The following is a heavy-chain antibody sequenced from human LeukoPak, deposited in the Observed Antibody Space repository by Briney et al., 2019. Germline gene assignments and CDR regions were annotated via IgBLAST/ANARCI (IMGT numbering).Heavy chain of an antibody. CDR3: AREPYYYDSSGYSGGYYFDY. D-gene: IGHD3-22*01. J-gene: IGHJ4*02. V-gene: IGHV3-21*01. Sequence: GGSLRLSCAASGFTFSSYSMNWVRQAPGKGLEWVSSISSSSSYIYYADSVKGRFTISRDNAKNSLYLQMSSLRAEDTAVYYCAREPYYYDSSGYSGGYYFDYWGQGTLVTVSS. CDR1: GFTFSSYS. CDR2: ISSSSSYI.